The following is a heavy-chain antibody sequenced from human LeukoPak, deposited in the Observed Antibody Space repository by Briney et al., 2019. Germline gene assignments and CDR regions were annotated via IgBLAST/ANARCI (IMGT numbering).Heavy chain of an antibody. V-gene: IGHV1-69*02. CDR2: IIPILGIA. CDR3: ASPYYYDSSGHAPLGAFDI. CDR1: GYTFTGYY. J-gene: IGHJ3*02. D-gene: IGHD3-22*01. Sequence: SVKVSCKASGYTFTGYYMHWVRQAPGQGLEWMGRIIPILGIANYAQKFQGRVTITADKSTSTAYMELSSLRSEDTAVYYCASPYYYDSSGHAPLGAFDIWGQGTMVTVSS.